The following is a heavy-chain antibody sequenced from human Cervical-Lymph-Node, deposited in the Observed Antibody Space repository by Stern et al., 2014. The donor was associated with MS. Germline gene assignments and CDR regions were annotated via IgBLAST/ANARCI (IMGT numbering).Heavy chain of an antibody. J-gene: IGHJ4*02. Sequence: VQLVESGGGVVQPGRSLRLSCAASGFGFRRYALHWVRQAPGKGLEWVALISHDGRDKYYTDSVKGRFTVSRDNSNNTVDLEMNSLRLEDTAVYYCAKGGSGSYLDWGQGSLVTVSS. D-gene: IGHD1-26*01. CDR1: GFGFRRYA. CDR2: ISHDGRDK. CDR3: AKGGSGSYLD. V-gene: IGHV3-30*04.